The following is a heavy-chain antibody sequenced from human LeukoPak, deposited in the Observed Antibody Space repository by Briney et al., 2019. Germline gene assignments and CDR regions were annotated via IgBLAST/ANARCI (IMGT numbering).Heavy chain of an antibody. CDR1: GFTVSSNY. Sequence: PGGSLRLPCAASGFTVSSNYMSWVRQAPGKGLEWVSVIYSGGSTYYADSVKGRFTISRDNSKNTLYLQMNSLRAEDTAVYFCARAVLRGIITFWGQGTLVTVSS. CDR2: IYSGGST. J-gene: IGHJ4*02. D-gene: IGHD3-10*01. CDR3: ARAVLRGIITF. V-gene: IGHV3-66*01.